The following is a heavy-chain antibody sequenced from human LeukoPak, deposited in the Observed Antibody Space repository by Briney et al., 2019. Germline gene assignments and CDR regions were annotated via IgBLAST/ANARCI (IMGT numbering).Heavy chain of an antibody. CDR2: ISYDGSNK. Sequence: PGGSLRLSCAASGFTFSSYGMHWVSQAPGKGLEWVAVISYDGSNKYYADSVKGRFTISRDNSKNTLYLQMNSLRAEDTAVYYCAKDPWGYCSGGSCFFFDYWGQGTLVTVSS. J-gene: IGHJ4*02. D-gene: IGHD2-15*01. CDR1: GFTFSSYG. CDR3: AKDPWGYCSGGSCFFFDY. V-gene: IGHV3-30*18.